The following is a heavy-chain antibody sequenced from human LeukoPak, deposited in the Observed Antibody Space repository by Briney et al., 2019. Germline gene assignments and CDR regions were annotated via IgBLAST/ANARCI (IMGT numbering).Heavy chain of an antibody. CDR1: GFTFDDYG. Sequence: GGSLRLSCAASGFTFDDYGMSWVRQAPGKGLEWVSGINWNGGSTGYADSVKGRFTISRDNAKNSLYLQMNSLRAEDTALYYCARGLTIFGVVDAFDIWGQGTMVTVSS. J-gene: IGHJ3*02. D-gene: IGHD3-3*01. CDR3: ARGLTIFGVVDAFDI. CDR2: INWNGGST. V-gene: IGHV3-20*04.